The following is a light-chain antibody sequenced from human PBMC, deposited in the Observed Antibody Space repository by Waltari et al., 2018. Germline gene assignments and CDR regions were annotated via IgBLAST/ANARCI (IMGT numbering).Light chain of an antibody. Sequence: TQSPATLSVSPGERATLSCRASQSVRSNLAWYQQKPGQAPRLLIYGSSTRAPGIPARFSGSGSGTEFTLNISSLESEDFAVYYCNHYNYFLWTFGQGTKVEIK. CDR1: QSVRSN. CDR3: NHYNYFLWT. J-gene: IGKJ1*01. V-gene: IGKV3-15*01. CDR2: GSS.